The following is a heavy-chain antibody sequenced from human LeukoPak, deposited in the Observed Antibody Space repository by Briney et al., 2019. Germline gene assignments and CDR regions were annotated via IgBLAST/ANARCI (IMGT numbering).Heavy chain of an antibody. Sequence: PSETLSLTCAVSSYSISSGYYWGGIRQPPGKGLEWIGTIYHSGSTYYNPSLKSRVTMSVDTSKNQFSLNLSSVTAADTALYYCARHTGGYTYGLVYWGQGTLVTVSS. D-gene: IGHD5-18*01. CDR3: ARHTGGYTYGLVY. CDR2: IYHSGST. V-gene: IGHV4-38-2*01. J-gene: IGHJ4*02. CDR1: SYSISSGYY.